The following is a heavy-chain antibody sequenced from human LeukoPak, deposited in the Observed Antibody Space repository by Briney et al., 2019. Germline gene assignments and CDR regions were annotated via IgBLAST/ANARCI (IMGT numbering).Heavy chain of an antibody. Sequence: PGGSLRLSCAASGFTFSSYAMSWVRQAPGKGLEWVSAISGSGGSTYYADSVKGRFTISRDNSKNTLYLQMNSLRAEDTAVYYCAKVLKDIVVVPAAIDYGMDVWGQGTTVTVSS. CDR3: AKVLKDIVVVPAAIDYGMDV. CDR2: ISGSGGST. CDR1: GFTFSSYA. D-gene: IGHD2-2*01. V-gene: IGHV3-23*01. J-gene: IGHJ6*02.